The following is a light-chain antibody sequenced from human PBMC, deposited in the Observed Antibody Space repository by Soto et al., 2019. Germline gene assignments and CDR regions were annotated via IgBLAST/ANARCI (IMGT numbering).Light chain of an antibody. V-gene: IGKV1-33*01. CDR3: PHHDHLPPRS. Sequence: DIQMTQSPSSLSASVGDRVTITCQASQDIKNYLNWYQQKPGKAPNLLIYDASNLKTGVPSRFRGSGAGTHYTSTISSSQPEDIATYYCPHHDHLPPRSFGGGTKVEIK. CDR2: DAS. CDR1: QDIKNY. J-gene: IGKJ4*02.